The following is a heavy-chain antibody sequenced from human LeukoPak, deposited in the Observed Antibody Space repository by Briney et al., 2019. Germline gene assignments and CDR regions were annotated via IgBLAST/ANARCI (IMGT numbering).Heavy chain of an antibody. CDR1: GFTFSSYG. D-gene: IGHD6-13*01. V-gene: IGHV3-30*18. J-gene: IGHJ6*03. Sequence: GGSPRLSCAASGFTFSSYGMHWVRQAPGKGLEWVAVISYDGSNKYYADSVKGRFTISRDNSKNTLYLQMNSLRAEDTAVYYCAKPYSSSWYGSYYYYMDVWGKGTTVTVSS. CDR3: AKPYSSSWYGSYYYYMDV. CDR2: ISYDGSNK.